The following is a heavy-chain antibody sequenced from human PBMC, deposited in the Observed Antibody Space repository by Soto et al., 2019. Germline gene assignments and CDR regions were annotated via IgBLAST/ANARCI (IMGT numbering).Heavy chain of an antibody. CDR3: ARDRALHLDTAQKFAY. J-gene: IGHJ4*02. CDR1: GYTFTSYG. CDR2: ISAYNGNT. V-gene: IGHV1-18*04. Sequence: QVQLVQSGAAVKKPGASVRVSCKASGYTFTSYGVSWVRQAPGQGLEWMGWISAYNGNTKYAQTLQGTLTVTTATSTSTAYMELRSLRSDDTTMDYCARDRALHLDTAQKFAYWGQGTRVTASS. D-gene: IGHD5-18*01.